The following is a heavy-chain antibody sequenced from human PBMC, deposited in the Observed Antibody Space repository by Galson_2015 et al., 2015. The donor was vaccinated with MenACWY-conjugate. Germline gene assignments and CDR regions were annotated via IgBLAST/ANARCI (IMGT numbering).Heavy chain of an antibody. V-gene: IGHV3-15*01. CDR2: IKCRTDGGTT. CDR1: GLTFSNVW. D-gene: IGHD2-8*01. CDR3: TGDRDVGCSRWLFDP. Sequence: SLRLSCATSGLTFSNVWMSWVRQAPGKGLEWVARIKCRTDGGTTDYATPVNGRFTILRDDSAKTLYLQMNSLKIEDTAMYFCTGDRDVGCSRWLFDPWGQGTLVTVSS. J-gene: IGHJ5*02.